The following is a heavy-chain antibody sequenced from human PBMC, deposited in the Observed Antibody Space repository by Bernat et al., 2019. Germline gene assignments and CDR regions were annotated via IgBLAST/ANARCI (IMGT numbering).Heavy chain of an antibody. J-gene: IGHJ4*02. V-gene: IGHV3-33*01. CDR3: ARDLAVE. D-gene: IGHD6-19*01. CDR2: IWYDGSNK. CDR1: GFTFSSYG. Sequence: QVQLVESGGGVVQPGRSLRLSCAASGFTFSSYGMHWVRQAPGKGLEWVAVIWYDGSNKYYADSVKGRFTISRDNSKNTLYLQMNCRRADDRAVYYCARDLAVEWGQESLITVSS.